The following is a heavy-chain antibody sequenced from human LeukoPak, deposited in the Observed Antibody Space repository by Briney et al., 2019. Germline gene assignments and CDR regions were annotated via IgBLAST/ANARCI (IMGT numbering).Heavy chain of an antibody. D-gene: IGHD3-10*01. Sequence: SETLSLTCAVSGGSISSSNWWSWVRQPPGKGLEWIGEIYHSGSTNYNPSLKSRVTISVDKSKNQFSLKLSSVTAADTAVYYCASNYYGSGSLDYWGQGNLVTVSS. CDR2: IYHSGST. V-gene: IGHV4-4*02. CDR1: GGSISSSNW. J-gene: IGHJ4*02. CDR3: ASNYYGSGSLDY.